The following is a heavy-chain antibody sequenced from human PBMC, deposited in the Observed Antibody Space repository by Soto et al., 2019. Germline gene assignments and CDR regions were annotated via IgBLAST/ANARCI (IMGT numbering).Heavy chain of an antibody. CDR3: ARPDVTDAFDI. J-gene: IGHJ3*02. Sequence: ASVKVSCKASGYTSTSYDINWVRQATGQGLEWMGWMNPNSGNTGYAQKFQGRVTMTRNTSISTAYMELSSLRFEDTAVYYCARPDVTDAFDIWGQGTMGTVSS. CDR1: GYTSTSYD. CDR2: MNPNSGNT. V-gene: IGHV1-8*01.